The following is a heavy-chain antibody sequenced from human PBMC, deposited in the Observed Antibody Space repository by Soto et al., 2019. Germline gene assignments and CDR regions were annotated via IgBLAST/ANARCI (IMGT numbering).Heavy chain of an antibody. CDR2: ISGSGGST. CDR3: AKGSRITIFGVVIEPRYYFDY. Sequence: HPGGSLRLSCAASGFTFSSYAMSWVRQAPGKGLEWVSAISGSGGSTYYADSVKGRFTISRDNSKNTLYLQMNSLRAEDTAVYYCAKGSRITIFGVVIEPRYYFDYWGQGTLVTVSS. J-gene: IGHJ4*02. V-gene: IGHV3-23*01. CDR1: GFTFSSYA. D-gene: IGHD3-3*01.